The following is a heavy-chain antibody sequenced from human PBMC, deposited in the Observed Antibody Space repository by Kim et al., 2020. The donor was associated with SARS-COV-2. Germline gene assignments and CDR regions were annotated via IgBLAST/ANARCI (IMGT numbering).Heavy chain of an antibody. CDR3: ADLNYYDRETDAFDI. CDR2: INPSGGST. Sequence: ASVKVSCKASGYTFTSYYMHWVRQAPGQGLEWMGIINPSGGSTSYAQKFQGRVTMTRDTSTSTVYMELSSLRSEDTAVYYCADLNYYDRETDAFDIWGQGTMVTVSS. V-gene: IGHV1-46*01. CDR1: GYTFTSYY. D-gene: IGHD3-22*01. J-gene: IGHJ3*02.